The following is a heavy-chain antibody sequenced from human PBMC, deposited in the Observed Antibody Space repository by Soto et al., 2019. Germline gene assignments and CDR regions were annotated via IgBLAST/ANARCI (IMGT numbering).Heavy chain of an antibody. V-gene: IGHV4-4*02. CDR2: IYHSGST. D-gene: IGHD6-19*01. CDR3: ARHSYSRGWHTTDAFDF. Sequence: QVQLQESGPGLVKPSGTLSLTCAVSGGSIRSSNWWSWVRQPPGKGLEWIGAIYHSGSTNYHTSLKSRVTISVDKSKNQFSLKLSSVTAADTAVYYCARHSYSRGWHTTDAFDFWGQGAMVTVSS. J-gene: IGHJ3*01. CDR1: GGSIRSSNW.